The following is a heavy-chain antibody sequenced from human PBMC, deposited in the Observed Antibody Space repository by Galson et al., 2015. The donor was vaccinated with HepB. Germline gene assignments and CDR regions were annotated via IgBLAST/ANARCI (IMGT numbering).Heavy chain of an antibody. J-gene: IGHJ4*02. Sequence: SLRLSCAASGFTFSSYAIHWVRQAPGKGLEWVAVISYDGSNQYYADSVKGRFTISRDNPKNTLSLQMNSLRAEDTAVYYCAKTGGSWSATWYFDFWGQGTLVTVSS. V-gene: IGHV3-30*18. D-gene: IGHD6-13*01. CDR3: AKTGGSWSATWYFDF. CDR2: ISYDGSNQ. CDR1: GFTFSSYA.